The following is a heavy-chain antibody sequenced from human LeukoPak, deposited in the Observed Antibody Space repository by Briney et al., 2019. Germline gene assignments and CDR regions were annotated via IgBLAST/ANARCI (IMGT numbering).Heavy chain of an antibody. CDR3: ARHLTYGGWNS. D-gene: IGHD4-23*01. Sequence: GGSLRLSCVASGFTFSTYWMQWVRQAPGRRLVWVSRINNDGSSTTYADSVKGRFTISRDNAKNTLYLQMNSLRAEDTAVYFCARHLTYGGWNSWGQGTLVTVSS. V-gene: IGHV3-74*03. CDR1: GFTFSTYW. J-gene: IGHJ4*02. CDR2: INNDGSST.